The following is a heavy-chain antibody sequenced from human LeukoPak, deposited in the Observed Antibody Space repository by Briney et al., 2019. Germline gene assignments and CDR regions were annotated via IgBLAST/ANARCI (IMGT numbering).Heavy chain of an antibody. CDR3: AKGGPGGSSFTYYYMDV. D-gene: IGHD6-6*01. CDR1: GYTFTSYG. Sequence: AASVKVSCKASGYTFTSYGISWVRQAPGQGLEWMGWISAYNGNTNYAQKLQGRVTMTTDTSTSTAYMELSSLRSEDTAVYYCAKGGPGGSSFTYYYMDVWGKGTTVTVSS. V-gene: IGHV1-18*01. CDR2: ISAYNGNT. J-gene: IGHJ6*03.